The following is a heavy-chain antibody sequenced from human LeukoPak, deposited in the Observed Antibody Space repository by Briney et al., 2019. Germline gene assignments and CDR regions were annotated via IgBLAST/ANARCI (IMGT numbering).Heavy chain of an antibody. Sequence: GGSLRLSCAASGFTFSSYWMHWVRQAPGKGLVWVSRINSDGSSTSYADSVKGRFTISRDNAKNTLYLQMNSLRAEDTAVYYCAKDGTYYDSSGYHDYWGQGTLVTVSS. CDR3: AKDGTYYDSSGYHDY. D-gene: IGHD3-22*01. CDR1: GFTFSSYW. J-gene: IGHJ4*02. V-gene: IGHV3-74*01. CDR2: INSDGSST.